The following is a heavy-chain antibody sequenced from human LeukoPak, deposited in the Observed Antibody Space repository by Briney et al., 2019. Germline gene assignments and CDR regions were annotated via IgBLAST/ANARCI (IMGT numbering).Heavy chain of an antibody. CDR2: IKSKSDGGAT. J-gene: IGHJ1*01. V-gene: IGHV3-15*01. CDR3: KSRIGSNSV. Sequence: PGGSLRFSFPVAGVTFNSAWWSWVRQAPGKGLEWVGRIKSKSDGGATDYAAPVTGRYTISRDHSKNTLYLDMNSLKTEDTAFYYCKSRIGSNSVWWQGTLVTVSS. D-gene: IGHD3-22*01. CDR1: GVTFNSAW.